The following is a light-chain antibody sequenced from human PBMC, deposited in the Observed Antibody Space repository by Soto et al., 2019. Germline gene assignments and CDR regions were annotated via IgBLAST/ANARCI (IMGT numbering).Light chain of an antibody. CDR1: QSFSSNY. Sequence: EIVLTQSPGTLSLSPGARATLSCRASQSFSSNYLAWYQQKPGHAPRLLIYGASSRATSTPDRFSGSGSGTDFTLPINRLEPEDVAVYYCQQYGSTRWTFGQGTKVEIK. CDR2: GAS. V-gene: IGKV3-20*01. J-gene: IGKJ1*01. CDR3: QQYGSTRWT.